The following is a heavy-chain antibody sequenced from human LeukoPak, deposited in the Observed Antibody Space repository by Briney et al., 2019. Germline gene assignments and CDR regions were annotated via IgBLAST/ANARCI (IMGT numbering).Heavy chain of an antibody. CDR3: VSRVITSFDK. CDR2: INNDGSTT. Sequence: GGTLSLSCAAPGVSVSNYGKHWGRHGPCTGLVWVSYINNDGSTTIHADSVKGRFTISRDNAKNTLYLQMNSLRAEDTAVYYCVSRVITSFDKWGQGTLVTVSS. V-gene: IGHV3-74*01. D-gene: IGHD3-16*01. CDR1: GVSVSNYG. J-gene: IGHJ4*02.